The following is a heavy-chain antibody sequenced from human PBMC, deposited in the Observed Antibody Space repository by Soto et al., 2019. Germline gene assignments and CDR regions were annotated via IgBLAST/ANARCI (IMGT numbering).Heavy chain of an antibody. J-gene: IGHJ5*02. Sequence: SETLSLTCPVSGSSISGFYWSWIRKSAGKGLEWIGRIYATGTADYNPSLKSRVMMSVDTSKKQFSLKLRSVTAADTAVYYCVRDGTKTLRDWFDPWGQGISVTVSS. CDR2: IYATGTA. V-gene: IGHV4-4*07. CDR1: GSSISGFY. D-gene: IGHD1-1*01. CDR3: VRDGTKTLRDWFDP.